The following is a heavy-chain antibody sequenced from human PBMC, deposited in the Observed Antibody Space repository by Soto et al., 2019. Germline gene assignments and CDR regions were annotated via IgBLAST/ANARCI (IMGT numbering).Heavy chain of an antibody. CDR3: ARGFDGSGDY. CDR2: INGGDAKT. Sequence: QVPLVQSGAEVKKPGASVKVSCKASGYTFSRNAIHWMRQAPGQRLEWMGWINGGDAKTQYSQNFQGRVTLSRDTSATTAYMELSSLRSEDTAVYYCARGFDGSGDYWGQGTLVTVSS. J-gene: IGHJ4*02. V-gene: IGHV1-3*01. D-gene: IGHD3-10*01. CDR1: GYTFSRNA.